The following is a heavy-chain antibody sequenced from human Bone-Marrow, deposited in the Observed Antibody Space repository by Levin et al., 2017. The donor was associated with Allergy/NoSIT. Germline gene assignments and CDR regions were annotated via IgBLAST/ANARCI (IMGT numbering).Heavy chain of an antibody. CDR2: ISYNGNYK. CDR1: GFTFSSSG. Sequence: GSLRLSCAASGFTFSSSGMHWARPAPGKGLEWVASISYNGNYKYYVESLKGRFTISRDNSENTLYLQMDSLRVEDTAVYYCAKSYCSGGTCSSKDYYYYMDVWGKGTTVTVSS. CDR3: AKSYCSGGTCSSKDYYYYMDV. V-gene: IGHV3-30*18. D-gene: IGHD2-15*01. J-gene: IGHJ6*03.